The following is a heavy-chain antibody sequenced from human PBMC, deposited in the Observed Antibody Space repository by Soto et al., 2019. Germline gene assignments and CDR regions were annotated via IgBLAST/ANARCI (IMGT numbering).Heavy chain of an antibody. CDR2: IYWDDDK. CDR1: GFSLTTRGVG. V-gene: IGHV2-5*02. D-gene: IGHD3-16*01. Sequence: QITLKESGPPLVKPTQTLTLTCTFSGFSLTTRGVGVGWIRQPPGKALECLALIYWDDDKRYSPSLQSRLSINKRTXXTQVVLTMTNVDPVDTATYYCAHIPNYYQYDWFDPWGQGTLVSVSS. CDR3: AHIPNYYQYDWFDP. J-gene: IGHJ5*02.